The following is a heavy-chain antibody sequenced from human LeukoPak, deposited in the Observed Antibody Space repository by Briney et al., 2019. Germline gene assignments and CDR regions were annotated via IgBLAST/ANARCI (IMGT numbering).Heavy chain of an antibody. V-gene: IGHV1-8*02. J-gene: IGHJ4*02. D-gene: IGHD1-26*01. CDR1: GYTFTIYD. CDR2: MNPNSGNT. Sequence: ASVKVSCKASGYTFTIYDINWVRQATGQGLEWMGWMNPNSGNTGYAQKFQGRVTITRNTSIRTAYMELSSLRSEDTAVYYCATVRSGDYYGSGFDYWGQGTLVTVSS. CDR3: ATVRSGDYYGSGFDY.